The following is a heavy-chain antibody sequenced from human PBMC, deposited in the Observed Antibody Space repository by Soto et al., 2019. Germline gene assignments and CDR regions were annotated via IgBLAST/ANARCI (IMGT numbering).Heavy chain of an antibody. V-gene: IGHV1-46*01. CDR3: TRGGPLYYDSSGYYYYFDY. CDR1: GYTFTSYY. J-gene: IGHJ4*02. D-gene: IGHD3-22*01. CDR2: INPSGGST. Sequence: RASVKVSCKASGYTFTSYYIHWVRQAPGQGLEWMGIINPSGGSTTYVQNFQGRVTMTRDTSTSTVYMELSSLRSEDTAVYYCTRGGPLYYDSSGYYYYFDYWGQGTLVTAPQ.